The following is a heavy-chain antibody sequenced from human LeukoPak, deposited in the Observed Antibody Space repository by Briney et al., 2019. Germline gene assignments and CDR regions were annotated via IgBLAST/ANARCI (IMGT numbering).Heavy chain of an antibody. CDR2: IYYIGST. J-gene: IGHJ4*02. Sequence: SETLSLTCTVSGGSISSSSYDWGWICQPPGKGLEWIGSIYYIGSTYYNPSLKSRVTISVDTSKNQFSLKLSSVTAADTAVYYCARRIAAARGTFDYWGQGTLVTVSS. CDR1: GGSISSSSYD. D-gene: IGHD6-13*01. V-gene: IGHV4-39*01. CDR3: ARRIAAARGTFDY.